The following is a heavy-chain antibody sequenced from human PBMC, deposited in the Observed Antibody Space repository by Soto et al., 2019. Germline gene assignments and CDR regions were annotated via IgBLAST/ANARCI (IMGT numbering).Heavy chain of an antibody. Sequence: GGSLRLSCAASGFTFSSYAMSWVRQAPGKGLEWVSAISGSGGSTYYADSVKGRFTISRDNSKNTLYLQMNSLRAEDTAVYYCASPPARGTMVRGVTKLAYYYYGMDVWGQGTTVTVSS. J-gene: IGHJ6*02. CDR2: ISGSGGST. V-gene: IGHV3-23*01. CDR1: GFTFSSYA. D-gene: IGHD3-10*01. CDR3: ASPPARGTMVRGVTKLAYYYYGMDV.